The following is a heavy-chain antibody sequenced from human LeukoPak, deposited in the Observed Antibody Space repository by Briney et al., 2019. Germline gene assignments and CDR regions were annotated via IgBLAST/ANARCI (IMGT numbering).Heavy chain of an antibody. Sequence: PGGSLRLSCAASGFTFSSYSMNWVRQAPGKGLEWVSSISSSSSYIYYADSVKGRFTISRDNAKNSLYLQMNSLRAEDTAVYYCARDPVSYSSSWYSYYYYYMDVWGKGTTVTVSS. D-gene: IGHD6-13*01. CDR3: ARDPVSYSSSWYSYYYYYMDV. J-gene: IGHJ6*03. CDR2: ISSSSSYI. CDR1: GFTFSSYS. V-gene: IGHV3-21*01.